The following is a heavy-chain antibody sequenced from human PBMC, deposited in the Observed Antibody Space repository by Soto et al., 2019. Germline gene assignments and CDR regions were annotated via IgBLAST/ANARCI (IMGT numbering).Heavy chain of an antibody. CDR3: ARDYPLVIRYFDWLPHYYGMDV. CDR2: IYHGGST. CDR1: GGSISSSNW. J-gene: IGHJ6*02. Sequence: PSETLSLTCAVSGGSISSSNWWSWVRQPPGKGLEWIGEIYHGGSTNYNPSLKSRVTISVDKSKNQFSLKLSSVTAADTAVYYCARDYPLVIRYFDWLPHYYGMDVWCQGTTVT. V-gene: IGHV4-4*02. D-gene: IGHD3-9*01.